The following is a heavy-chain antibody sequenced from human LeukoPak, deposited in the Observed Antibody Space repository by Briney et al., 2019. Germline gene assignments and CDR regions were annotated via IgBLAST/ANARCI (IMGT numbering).Heavy chain of an antibody. CDR1: GFTFSDYY. J-gene: IGHJ4*02. D-gene: IGHD2-21*01. Sequence: PGGSLRLSCAASGFTFSDYYMSWIRQAPGKGLEWVAVISYDGSNKYYADSVKGRFTISRDNSKNTLYLQMNSLRAEDTAVYYCAREIDREGDYWGQGTLVTVSS. CDR3: AREIDREGDY. CDR2: ISYDGSNK. V-gene: IGHV3-30-3*01.